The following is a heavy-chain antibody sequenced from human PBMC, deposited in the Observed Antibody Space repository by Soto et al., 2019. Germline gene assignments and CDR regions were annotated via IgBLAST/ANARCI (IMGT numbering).Heavy chain of an antibody. CDR1: GYTFKGYY. CDR2: INPNSGGT. D-gene: IGHD2-21*01. V-gene: IGHV1-2*02. CDR3: MGGGRGDSPIDY. J-gene: IGHJ4*02. Sequence: ASVKVSCKASGYTFKGYYMYWVRQAPGQGLEWMGWINPNSGGTNYAQKFQGRVAMTRDTSISTAYLELSRLRSDDAAVYYCMGGGRGDSPIDYWGQGTQVTVSS.